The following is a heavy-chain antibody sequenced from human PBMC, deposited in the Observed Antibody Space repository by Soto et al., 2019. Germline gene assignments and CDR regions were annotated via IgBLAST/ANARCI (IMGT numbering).Heavy chain of an antibody. D-gene: IGHD1-26*01. J-gene: IGHJ4*02. V-gene: IGHV3-30*18. CDR2: ISYDGSNK. CDR1: GFTFSNYA. CDR3: AKDISSYSGSYTYYFDY. Sequence: QVQLVESGGGVVQPGRSLRLSCAASGFTFSNYAMHWVHQAPGKGLEWVAVISYDGSNKYYADSVKGRFTISRDNPKNTLYLQMNSLRAEDTAVYYCAKDISSYSGSYTYYFDYWGQGTLVTVSS.